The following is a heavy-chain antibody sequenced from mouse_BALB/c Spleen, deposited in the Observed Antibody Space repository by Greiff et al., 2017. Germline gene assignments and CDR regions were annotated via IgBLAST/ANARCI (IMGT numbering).Heavy chain of an antibody. D-gene: IGHD4-1*01. J-gene: IGHJ3*01. Sequence: EVKLMESGGGLVKPGGSLKLSCAASGFTFSDYYMYWVRQTPEKRLEWVATISDGGSYTYYPDSVKGRFTISRDNAKNNLYLQMSSLKTEDTAMYYGAREEETGTERFADWGQGTLVTVSA. CDR1: GFTFSDYY. CDR2: ISDGGSYT. CDR3: AREEETGTERFAD. V-gene: IGHV5-4*02.